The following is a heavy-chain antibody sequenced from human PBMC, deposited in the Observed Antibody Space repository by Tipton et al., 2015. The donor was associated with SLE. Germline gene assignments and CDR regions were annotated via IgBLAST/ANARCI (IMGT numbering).Heavy chain of an antibody. Sequence: GLVKPSQTLTLTCTVSGGSITSKNYFWNWIRQPAGKTLEWIGRIYYSGSTYYNPSLNSRVTISLDTSKNQFSLKLSSVTAADTAVYYCARGKSTGTTDYYYYMDVWGKGTTVTVSS. CDR2: IYYSGST. D-gene: IGHD1-7*01. V-gene: IGHV4-39*07. CDR3: ARGKSTGTTDYYYYMDV. J-gene: IGHJ6*03. CDR1: GGSITSKNYF.